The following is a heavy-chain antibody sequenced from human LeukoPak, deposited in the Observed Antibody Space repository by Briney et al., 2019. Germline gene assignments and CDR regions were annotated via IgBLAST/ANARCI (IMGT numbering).Heavy chain of an antibody. D-gene: IGHD6-19*01. Sequence: GGSLRLSCAASGFTFSSYAMHWVRQAPGKGLEWVAVISYDGSNKYYADSVKGRFTISRDNSKNTLYLQMNSLRAEDTAVYYCAKDHKYSSGWYAEYFQHWGQGTLVTVSS. CDR3: AKDHKYSSGWYAEYFQH. CDR2: ISYDGSNK. J-gene: IGHJ1*01. CDR1: GFTFSSYA. V-gene: IGHV3-30-3*01.